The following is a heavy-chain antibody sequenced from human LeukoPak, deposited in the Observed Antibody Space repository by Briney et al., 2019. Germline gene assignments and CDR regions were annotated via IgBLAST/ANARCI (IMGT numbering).Heavy chain of an antibody. J-gene: IGHJ4*02. D-gene: IGHD3-22*01. V-gene: IGHV1-2*02. CDR1: GYTFTGDY. Sequence: GASVKVSCKASGYTFTGDYMHWVRQAPGQGLEWMGWINPNSGGTNYAQKFQGRVTMTRDTSISTVYMELSSLRSEDTAVYYCATEGSKGYYYDSSGYDYWGQGTLVTVSS. CDR2: INPNSGGT. CDR3: ATEGSKGYYYDSSGYDY.